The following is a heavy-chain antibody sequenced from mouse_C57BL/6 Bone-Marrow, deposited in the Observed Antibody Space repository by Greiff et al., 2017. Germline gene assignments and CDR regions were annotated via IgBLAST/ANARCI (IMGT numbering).Heavy chain of an antibody. CDR3: ARSNYYGSSYGRFLDY. V-gene: IGHV1-82*01. D-gene: IGHD1-1*01. CDR2: IYPGDGDT. Sequence: QVQLKQSGPELVKPGASVKISCKASGYAFSSSWMNWVKQRPGKGLEWIGRIYPGDGDTNYNGKFKGKATLTADKSSSTAYMQLSSLTSEDSAVYFCARSNYYGSSYGRFLDYWGQGTTLTVSS. CDR1: GYAFSSSW. J-gene: IGHJ2*01.